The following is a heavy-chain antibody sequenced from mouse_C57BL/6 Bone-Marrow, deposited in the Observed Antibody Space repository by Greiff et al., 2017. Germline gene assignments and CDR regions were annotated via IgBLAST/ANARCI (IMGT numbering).Heavy chain of an antibody. D-gene: IGHD1-1*01. J-gene: IGHJ3*01. CDR2: ISSGGSYT. Sequence: EVQRVESGGDLVKPGGSLKLSCAASGFTFSSYGMSWVRQTPDKRLEWVATISSGGSYTYYPDSVKGRFTISRDNAKNTLYLQRSSLKSEDTAMYYCARDYSWFAYWGQGTLVTVSA. V-gene: IGHV5-6*01. CDR3: ARDYSWFAY. CDR1: GFTFSSYG.